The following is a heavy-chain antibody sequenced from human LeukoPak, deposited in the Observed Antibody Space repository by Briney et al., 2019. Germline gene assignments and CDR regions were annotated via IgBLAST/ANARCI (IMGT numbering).Heavy chain of an antibody. CDR1: GFTFSSYA. Sequence: PGRSLRLSCAASGFTFSSYAMHWVRQAPGKGLEWVAVISYDGSNKYYADSVKGRFTISRDNSKNTLYLQMNSLRAEDTAVYYCARCRDYDFWSGSAVDYWGQGTLVTVSS. CDR3: ARCRDYDFWSGSAVDY. J-gene: IGHJ4*02. D-gene: IGHD3-3*01. V-gene: IGHV3-30-3*01. CDR2: ISYDGSNK.